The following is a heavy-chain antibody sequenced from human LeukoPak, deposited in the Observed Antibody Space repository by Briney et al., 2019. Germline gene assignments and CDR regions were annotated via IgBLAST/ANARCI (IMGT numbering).Heavy chain of an antibody. D-gene: IGHD1-26*01. Sequence: GGSLRLSCAASGFTVSSNYMSWVRQAPGKGLEWVSVIYSGGSTYYADSVKGRFTISRDNAKNTLYLQMNSLRAEDTAVYYCARTWELLPDFDYWGQGTLVTVSS. V-gene: IGHV3-53*01. CDR2: IYSGGST. CDR3: ARTWELLPDFDY. J-gene: IGHJ4*02. CDR1: GFTVSSNY.